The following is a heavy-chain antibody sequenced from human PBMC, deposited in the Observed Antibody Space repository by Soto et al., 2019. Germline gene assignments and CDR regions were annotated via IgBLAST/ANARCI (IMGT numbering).Heavy chain of an antibody. J-gene: IGHJ4*02. CDR3: ARMGYYDSSGYDY. V-gene: IGHV2-70*04. D-gene: IGHD3-22*01. CDR1: GFSLSTSRMR. Sequence: SGPTLVNPTQTLTLTCTFSGFSLSTSRMRVSWIRQPPGKALEWLARIDWDDDKFYSTSLKTRLTISKDTSKNQVVLTMTNMDPVGTATYYCARMGYYDSSGYDYWGQGTLVTVSS. CDR2: IDWDDDK.